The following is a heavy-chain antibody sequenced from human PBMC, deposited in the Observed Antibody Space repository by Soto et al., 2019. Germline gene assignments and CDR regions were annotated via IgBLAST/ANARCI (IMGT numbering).Heavy chain of an antibody. Sequence: EVQLLESGGGLVQPGGSLRLSCAASGFSFSTFEMRWVRQAPGRGLEWASFISDDGSRTYYADAVKGRFTISRDNSKHTLYLQINSLTAEDTAVYACVKGGWLDFWGQGTLVTVSS. CDR2: ISDDGSRT. V-gene: IGHV3-23*01. J-gene: IGHJ5*01. CDR3: VKGGWLDF. D-gene: IGHD3-16*01. CDR1: GFSFSTFE.